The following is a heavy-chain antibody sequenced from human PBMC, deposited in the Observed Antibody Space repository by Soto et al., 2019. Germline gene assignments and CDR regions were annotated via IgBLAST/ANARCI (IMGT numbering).Heavy chain of an antibody. CDR2: IYYSGST. CDR1: GGSISSGDYY. J-gene: IGHJ4*02. V-gene: IGHV4-30-4*01. CDR3: ARDPTVYDSSGYTFDY. Sequence: QVQLQESGPGLVKPSQTLSLTCTVSGGSISSGDYYWSWIRQPPGKGLEWIGYIYYSGSTYYKPSLKSRVTISVDTSKNQFSLKLSSVTAADTAVYYCARDPTVYDSSGYTFDYWGQGTLVTVSS. D-gene: IGHD3-22*01.